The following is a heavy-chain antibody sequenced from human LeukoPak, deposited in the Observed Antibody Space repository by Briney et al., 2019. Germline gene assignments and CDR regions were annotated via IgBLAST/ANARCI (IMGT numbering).Heavy chain of an antibody. CDR3: ARVTDYGDYEVYFDY. D-gene: IGHD4-17*01. CDR1: GFTFSSYW. J-gene: IGHJ4*02. CDR2: IKQDGSEK. Sequence: GGSLRLSCAASGFTFSSYWMSWVRQAPGKGLEWVANIKQDGSEKYYVDSVKGRFTISRDNAKNSLYLQMNSLRAEDTAVYYCARVTDYGDYEVYFDYWGQGTLVTVSS. V-gene: IGHV3-7*01.